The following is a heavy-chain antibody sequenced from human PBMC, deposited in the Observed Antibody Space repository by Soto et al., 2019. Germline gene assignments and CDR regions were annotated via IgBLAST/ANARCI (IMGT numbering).Heavy chain of an antibody. V-gene: IGHV5-51*01. Sequence: PGESLKISCKGSGYSFTSYWIGWVRQMPGKGLEGMGIIYPGDSDTRYSPSFQGQVTISADKSISTAYLQWRSLKASDTAMYYCARPPPASYSGYHDAFDIWAQGTMVTVSS. CDR1: GYSFTSYW. CDR2: IYPGDSDT. J-gene: IGHJ3*02. D-gene: IGHD5-12*01. CDR3: ARPPPASYSGYHDAFDI.